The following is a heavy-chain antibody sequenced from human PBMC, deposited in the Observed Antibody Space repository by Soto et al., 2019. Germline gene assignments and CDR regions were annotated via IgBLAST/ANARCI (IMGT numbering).Heavy chain of an antibody. CDR2: ILASGDV. D-gene: IGHD6-6*01. CDR3: VRATSSGGADV. Sequence: DEELVESGGGLVQPGRSLRLYCATSGFTLRDSAMHWVGQVPGGGLEWVSGILASGDVGYVDSVRGRFTMSRDVAKSSLHPQINSLKTDDTALYYCVRATSSGGADVWGQGTTVTVSS. J-gene: IGHJ6*02. CDR1: GFTLRDSA. V-gene: IGHV3-9*01.